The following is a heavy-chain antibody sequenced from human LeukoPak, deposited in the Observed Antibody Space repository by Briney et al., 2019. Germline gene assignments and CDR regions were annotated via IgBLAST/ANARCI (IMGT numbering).Heavy chain of an antibody. CDR1: GGSISSGSYY. Sequence: TSETLSLTCTVSGGSISSGSYYWSWIRQPAGKGLEWIGRIYTSGSTNYNPSLKSRVTISVDTSKNQFSLKLSSVTAADTAVYYCARATMGPLGFDYWGQGTLVTVSS. CDR3: ARATMGPLGFDY. CDR2: IYTSGST. J-gene: IGHJ4*02. D-gene: IGHD5-12*01. V-gene: IGHV4-61*02.